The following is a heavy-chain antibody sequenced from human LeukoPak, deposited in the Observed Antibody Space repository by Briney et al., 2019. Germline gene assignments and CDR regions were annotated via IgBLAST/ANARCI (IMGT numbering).Heavy chain of an antibody. Sequence: GGSLRLSCAAPGFTVRNNYMSWVRQAPGKGLERVSVIYSDGSTYYANAMKVRFTSSRDNSKNTMDFQMNSLRAEDTAVYYCARGVGAFCGSDCHRNFDYWGQGTLVTVSS. D-gene: IGHD2-21*02. CDR3: ARGVGAFCGSDCHRNFDY. V-gene: IGHV3-53*01. CDR1: GFTVRNNY. CDR2: IYSDGST. J-gene: IGHJ4*02.